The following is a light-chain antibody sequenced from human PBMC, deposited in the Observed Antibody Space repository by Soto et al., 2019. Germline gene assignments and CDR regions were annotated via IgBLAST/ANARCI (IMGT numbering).Light chain of an antibody. CDR3: QQYGSSGT. V-gene: IGKV3-20*01. J-gene: IGKJ1*01. Sequence: EIVLTQSPGPLSLSPGERATLSCMASQTFSSSYLAWYQQKPGQAPRLLIYGASNRATGIPDRFSGSGSGTDFTLTISRLDPEYFAAYYCQQYGSSGTFGQGTKVDIK. CDR1: QTFSSSY. CDR2: GAS.